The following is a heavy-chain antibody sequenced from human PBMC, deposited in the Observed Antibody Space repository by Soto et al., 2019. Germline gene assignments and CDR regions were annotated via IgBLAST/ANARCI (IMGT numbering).Heavy chain of an antibody. V-gene: IGHV3-30-3*01. J-gene: IGHJ6*02. CDR3: ARDPRAYSSSARYYGMDV. CDR2: ISYDGSNK. D-gene: IGHD6-13*01. Sequence: PGGSLRFSCAASGFTFSSYAMHWVRQAPGKGLEWVAVISYDGSNKYYADSVKGRFTISRDNSKNTLYLQMNSLRAEDTAVYYCARDPRAYSSSARYYGMDVWGQGTTVTVSS. CDR1: GFTFSSYA.